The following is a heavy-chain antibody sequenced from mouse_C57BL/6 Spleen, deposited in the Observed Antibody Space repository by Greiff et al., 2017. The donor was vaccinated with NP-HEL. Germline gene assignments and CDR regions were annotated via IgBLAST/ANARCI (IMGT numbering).Heavy chain of an antibody. CDR3: ARHGSYYSNYGWYFDV. V-gene: IGHV5-12*01. J-gene: IGHJ1*03. D-gene: IGHD2-5*01. CDR2: ISNGGGST. CDR1: GFTFSDYY. Sequence: EVQLVESGGGLVQPGGSLKLSCAASGFTFSDYYMYWVRQTPEKRLEWVAYISNGGGSTYYPDTVKGRFTISRDNAKNTLYLQMSRLKSEDTAMYYCARHGSYYSNYGWYFDVWGTGTTVTVSS.